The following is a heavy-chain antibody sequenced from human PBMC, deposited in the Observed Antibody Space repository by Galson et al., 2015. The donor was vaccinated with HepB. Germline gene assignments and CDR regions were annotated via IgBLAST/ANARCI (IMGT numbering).Heavy chain of an antibody. D-gene: IGHD3-3*01. CDR1: GYTFTSYY. J-gene: IGHJ5*02. V-gene: IGHV1-46*03. CDR2: INPSGGST. Sequence: SVKVSCKASGYTFTSYYMHWVRQAPGQGLEWMGIINPSGGSTSYAQKFQGRVTMTRDTSTSTVYMELSSLRSEDTAVYYCARDLLEGTLGVFGVVIIGGWFDPWGQGTLVTVSP. CDR3: ARDLLEGTLGVFGVVIIGGWFDP.